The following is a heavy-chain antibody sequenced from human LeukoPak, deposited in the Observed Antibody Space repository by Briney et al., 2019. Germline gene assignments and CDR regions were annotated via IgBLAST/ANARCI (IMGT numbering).Heavy chain of an antibody. D-gene: IGHD2-2*01. CDR3: ARDRVVVPAAFDY. V-gene: IGHV1-2*02. Sequence: ASVKVSCKSSGYTLTAYYMRWVRQAPGQGLEWMGWINPNSGGTSYAQKFQGRVTMTRDTSISTAYMELSRLRSDDTAVYYCARDRVVVPAAFDYWGQGTLVTVSS. CDR1: GYTLTAYY. J-gene: IGHJ4*02. CDR2: INPNSGGT.